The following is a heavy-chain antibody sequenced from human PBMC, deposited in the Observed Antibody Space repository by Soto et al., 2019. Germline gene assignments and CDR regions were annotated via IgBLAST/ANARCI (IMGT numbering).Heavy chain of an antibody. J-gene: IGHJ4*02. Sequence: QVQLVQSGAEVKKPGSSVKVSCKASGGTFSSYTISWVRQAPGQGLEWMGRIIPILGIANYAQKFQGRVTITADKSTSTAYMELSSLRSEDTAVYYCAIYRGGYRYGFLDYWGQGTLVTVSS. CDR3: AIYRGGYRYGFLDY. CDR1: GGTFSSYT. CDR2: IIPILGIA. D-gene: IGHD5-18*01. V-gene: IGHV1-69*02.